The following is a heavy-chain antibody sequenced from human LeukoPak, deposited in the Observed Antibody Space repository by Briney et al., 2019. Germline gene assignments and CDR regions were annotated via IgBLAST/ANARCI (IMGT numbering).Heavy chain of an antibody. V-gene: IGHV4-39*07. D-gene: IGHD5-24*01. CDR1: GGSISSSSYY. Sequence: PSETLSLTCTVSGGSISSSSYYWGWIRQPPGKGLEWIGSIYYSGSTYYNPSLKSRVTISVDTSKNQFSLKLSSVTAADTAVYYCARVSEMATINYWGQGTLVTVSS. CDR2: IYYSGST. CDR3: ARVSEMATINY. J-gene: IGHJ4*02.